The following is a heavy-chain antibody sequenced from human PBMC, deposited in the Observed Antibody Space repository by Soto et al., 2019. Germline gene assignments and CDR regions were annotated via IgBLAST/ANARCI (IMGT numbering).Heavy chain of an antibody. CDR1: GGSISSYY. Sequence: SETLSLTCTVSGGSISSYYWSWIRQPPGKGLEWIGYIYYSGSTNYIPSLKSRVTISVDTSKNQFSLKLSSVTAADTAVYYCARKSHYGSGSYPWFDPWGQGTLVTVSS. CDR3: ARKSHYGSGSYPWFDP. J-gene: IGHJ5*02. V-gene: IGHV4-59*08. D-gene: IGHD3-10*01. CDR2: IYYSGST.